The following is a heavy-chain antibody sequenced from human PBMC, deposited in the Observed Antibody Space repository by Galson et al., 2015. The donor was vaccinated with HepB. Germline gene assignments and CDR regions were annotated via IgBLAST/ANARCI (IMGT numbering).Heavy chain of an antibody. J-gene: IGHJ4*02. V-gene: IGHV1-69*01. CDR1: GGTFSSYA. Sequence: SCKASGGTFSSYAISWVRQAPGQGLEWMGGIIPIFGTANYAQKFQGRVTITADESTSTAYMELSSLRSEDTAVYYCARGSETYDYVWGSYRSPFGYWGQGTLVTVSS. D-gene: IGHD3-16*02. CDR3: ARGSETYDYVWGSYRSPFGY. CDR2: IIPIFGTA.